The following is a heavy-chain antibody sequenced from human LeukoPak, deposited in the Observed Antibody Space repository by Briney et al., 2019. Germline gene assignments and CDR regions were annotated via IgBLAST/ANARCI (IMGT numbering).Heavy chain of an antibody. CDR1: GFTFNDYA. V-gene: IGHV3-9*01. D-gene: IGHD2-2*01. CDR2: ISWNGGSI. CDR3: ARDPRYCSSTSCYYYMDV. J-gene: IGHJ6*03. Sequence: PGRSLRLSCEASGFTFNDYAMHWVRQVPGKGLEWVSGISWNGGSIGYADSVKGRFTISRDNAKNSLYLQMNSLRAEDTAVYYCARDPRYCSSTSCYYYMDVWGKGTTVTISS.